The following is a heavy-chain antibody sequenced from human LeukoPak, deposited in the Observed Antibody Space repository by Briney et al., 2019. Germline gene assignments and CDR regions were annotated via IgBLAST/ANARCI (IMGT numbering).Heavy chain of an antibody. Sequence: SETLSLTCTVSGGSISSYYWGWIRQPPGKGLEWIGHVYHSGSSNYNPSLKSRVTMSVDTSKNQFSLKLSSVTAADTAVYYCARGSGAVAGTNPPNGKANFDYWGQGTLVTVSS. CDR2: VYHSGSS. D-gene: IGHD6-19*01. CDR1: GGSISSYY. V-gene: IGHV4-59*12. J-gene: IGHJ4*02. CDR3: ARGSGAVAGTNPPNGKANFDY.